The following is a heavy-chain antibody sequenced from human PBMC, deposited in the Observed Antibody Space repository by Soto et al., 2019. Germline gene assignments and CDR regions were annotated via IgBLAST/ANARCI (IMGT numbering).Heavy chain of an antibody. V-gene: IGHV3-23*01. CDR2: ISGSGGST. CDR3: AKARLGVEMEGIDY. J-gene: IGHJ4*02. D-gene: IGHD3-16*01. CDR1: GFTFSSYA. Sequence: HPGGSLRLSCAASGFTFSSYAMSWVRQAPGKGLEWVSAISGSGGSTYYADSVKGRFTISRDNSKNTLYLQMNSLRAEDTAVYYCAKARLGVEMEGIDYWGQGTLVTVSS.